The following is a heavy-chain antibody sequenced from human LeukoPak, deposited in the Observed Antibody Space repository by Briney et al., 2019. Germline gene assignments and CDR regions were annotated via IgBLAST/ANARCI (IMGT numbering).Heavy chain of an antibody. CDR1: GFTFSTHW. V-gene: IGHV3-74*01. CDR2: ADGGGSST. CDR3: ARDKTIFGVVNSPAEY. Sequence: GGSLRLSCAASGFTFSTHWMHWVRQVPGRGPVWVSRADGGGSSTSYADSVKGRFSISRDNAESTLYLQMNSLRAEDTAVYYCARDKTIFGVVNSPAEYWGQGTLVTVSS. D-gene: IGHD3-3*01. J-gene: IGHJ4*02.